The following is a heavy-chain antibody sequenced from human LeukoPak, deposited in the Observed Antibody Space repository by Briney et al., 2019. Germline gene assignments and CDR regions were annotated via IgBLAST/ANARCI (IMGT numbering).Heavy chain of an antibody. CDR3: TRQPQYDSSGYGPDP. CDR1: GFTFSGSA. CDR2: IRSKANSYST. Sequence: GGSLRLSCAASGFTFSGSAMHWVRQASGKGLEWVGRIRSKANSYSTAYAASVKGRFNITRDDSKNTAYLQMNSLKTEDTAVYYCTRQPQYDSSGYGPDPWGQGTLVTVSS. V-gene: IGHV3-73*01. J-gene: IGHJ5*02. D-gene: IGHD3-22*01.